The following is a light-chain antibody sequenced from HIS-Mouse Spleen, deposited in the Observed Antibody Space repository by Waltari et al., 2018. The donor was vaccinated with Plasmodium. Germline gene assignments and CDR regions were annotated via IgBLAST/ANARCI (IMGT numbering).Light chain of an antibody. CDR1: QSVSSN. CDR2: GAA. CDR3: QQYNNWSFT. Sequence: EIVMTQSPATLSVSPGERATLSCRASQSVSSNLAWYQQKPGQAPRLLIDGAATRATGIPARFSGSGSRTEFTLTISSLQSEDFAVYYCQQYNNWSFTFGPGTKVDIK. J-gene: IGKJ3*01. V-gene: IGKV3-15*01.